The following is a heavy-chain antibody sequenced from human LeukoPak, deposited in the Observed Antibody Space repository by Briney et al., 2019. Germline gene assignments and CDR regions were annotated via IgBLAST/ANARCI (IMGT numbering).Heavy chain of an antibody. J-gene: IGHJ6*02. CDR1: GGTFSSYA. V-gene: IGHV1-69*04. CDR3: ARPLAFDYYYYGMDV. Sequence: SVKLSCKASGGTFSSYAISWARHATGQGIDWMGRIIPILGITNYAQKFQGRVTITADKSTSTAYMELSSLRSEDTAVYYCARPLAFDYYYYGMDVWGQGTTVTVSS. CDR2: IIPILGIT. D-gene: IGHD3-3*02.